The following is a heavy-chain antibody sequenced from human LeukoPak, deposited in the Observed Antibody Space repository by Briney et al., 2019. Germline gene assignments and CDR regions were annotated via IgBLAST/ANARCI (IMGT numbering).Heavy chain of an antibody. Sequence: GGPLRLPCVASGFTHRTHWMVGPGQAPGKGLEWMAKINQDGSENSRVDSVKGQFTISRDNAKNSIFLQMNSLTAEDTAVYYCVREYWYFDLWGRGTLVTVSS. V-gene: IGHV3-7*01. CDR3: VREYWYFDL. CDR1: GFTHRTHW. CDR2: INQDGSEN. J-gene: IGHJ2*01.